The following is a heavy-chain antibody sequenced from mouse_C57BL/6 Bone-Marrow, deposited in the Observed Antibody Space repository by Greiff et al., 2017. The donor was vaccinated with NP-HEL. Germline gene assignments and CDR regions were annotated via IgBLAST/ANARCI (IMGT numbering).Heavy chain of an antibody. Sequence: QVQLQQPGAELVMPGASVKLSCKASGYTFTSYWMHWVKQRPGQGLEWIGEIDPSDSYTNYNQKFKGKSTLTVDKSSSTAYMQRSSLTSEDSAVYDCARIGGIYYRLKDRDYWGQGTSVTVSA. CDR3: ARIGGIYYRLKDRDY. J-gene: IGHJ4*01. V-gene: IGHV1-69*01. D-gene: IGHD2-14*01. CDR1: GYTFTSYW. CDR2: IDPSDSYT.